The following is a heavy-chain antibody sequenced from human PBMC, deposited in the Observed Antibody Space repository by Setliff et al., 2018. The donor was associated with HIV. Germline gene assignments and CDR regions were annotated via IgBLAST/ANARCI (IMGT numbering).Heavy chain of an antibody. D-gene: IGHD3-10*01. CDR1: GGSISSSSYY. J-gene: IGHJ4*02. CDR3: ARLSGGMVPNY. Sequence: SETLSLTCTVSGGSISSSSYYWGWIRQPPGKGREWIGSIFYSGSANYNPSLRSPVAISVDTSKNQFSLKLTSVTAADTAVFYCARLSGGMVPNYWGQGTLVTVSS. V-gene: IGHV4-39*01. CDR2: IFYSGSA.